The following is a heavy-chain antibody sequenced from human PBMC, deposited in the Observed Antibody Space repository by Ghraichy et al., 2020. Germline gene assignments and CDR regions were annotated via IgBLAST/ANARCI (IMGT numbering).Heavy chain of an antibody. V-gene: IGHV2-5*02. Sequence: SGPTLVKPTQTLTLTCTFSGFSLSTSGVGVGWIRQPPGKALEWLALIYWDDDKRYSPSLKSRLTITKDTSKNQVVLTMTNMDPVDTATYYCAHRRPFLVTTYRNWFDPWGQGTLVTVSS. CDR2: IYWDDDK. CDR3: AHRRPFLVTTYRNWFDP. D-gene: IGHD4-17*01. CDR1: GFSLSTSGVG. J-gene: IGHJ5*02.